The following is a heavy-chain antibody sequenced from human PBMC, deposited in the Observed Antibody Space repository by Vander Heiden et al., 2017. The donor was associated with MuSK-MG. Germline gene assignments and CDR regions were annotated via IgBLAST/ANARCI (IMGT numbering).Heavy chain of an antibody. V-gene: IGHV3-30-3*01. D-gene: IGHD2-2*01. J-gene: IGHJ4*02. CDR3: ARGCTSTSCYVHDY. CDR2: ISSNGNKN. CDR1: GFIFRSYD. Sequence: QVQLVESGGGVVQPGRSLRLSCAASGFIFRSYDMHWVRQAPGQGLEWMAFISSNGNKNYYADSVQGRFSMSRDNSKNTVSLQMNSLRADDTAIYYCARGCTSTSCYVHDYWGQGTLVTVSS.